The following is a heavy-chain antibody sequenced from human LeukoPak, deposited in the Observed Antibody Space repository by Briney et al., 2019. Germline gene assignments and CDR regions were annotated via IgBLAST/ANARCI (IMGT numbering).Heavy chain of an antibody. V-gene: IGHV4-59*12. CDR1: GGSISSYY. CDR2: IYYSGST. J-gene: IGHJ5*02. Sequence: SETLSLTCTVSGGSISSYYWSWIRQPPGKGLEWIGYIYYSGSTNYNPSLKSRVTISVDTSKNQFSLKLRSVTAADTAVYYCAGDYYILRGLHWFDPWGRGTLVTVSS. D-gene: IGHD3-10*01. CDR3: AGDYYILRGLHWFDP.